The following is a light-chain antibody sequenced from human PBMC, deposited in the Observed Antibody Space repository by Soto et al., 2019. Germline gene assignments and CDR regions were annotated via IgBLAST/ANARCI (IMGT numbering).Light chain of an antibody. Sequence: DVQMTQSPSTLSASVGDRVTITCRASQSVNTWLAWFQQKPGKAPKVLIYRASNLETGVPSRFSGSGSGTEFILTISSLQPDDFATYYCQQYSGDPWTVGQGPKVEIK. J-gene: IGKJ1*01. CDR2: RAS. CDR1: QSVNTW. CDR3: QQYSGDPWT. V-gene: IGKV1-5*03.